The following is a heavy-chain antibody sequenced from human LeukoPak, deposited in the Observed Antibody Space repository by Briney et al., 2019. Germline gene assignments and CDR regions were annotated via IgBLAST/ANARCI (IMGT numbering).Heavy chain of an antibody. Sequence: GGSLRLSCAASGFTFSSYAMHWVRQAPGKGLEWVAVISYDGSNKYYADSVKGRFTISRDNSKNTLYLQMNSLRAEDTAVYYCAKNHPVNTDYYMDVWGKGTTVTVSS. D-gene: IGHD2-2*02. CDR2: ISYDGSNK. CDR3: AKNHPVNTDYYMDV. V-gene: IGHV3-30-3*01. J-gene: IGHJ6*03. CDR1: GFTFSSYA.